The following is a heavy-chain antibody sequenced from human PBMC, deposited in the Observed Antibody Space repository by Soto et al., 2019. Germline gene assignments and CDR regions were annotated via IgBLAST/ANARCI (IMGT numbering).Heavy chain of an antibody. D-gene: IGHD1-1*01. V-gene: IGHV4-4*07. J-gene: IGHJ5*02. CDR2: IYATGTT. CDR3: VRDGTKTLRVWFDP. Sequence: SETLSLTCTVSGASISGFYWSWIRKSAGKGLEWIGRIYATGTTDYNPSLKSRVMMSVDTSKKQFSLKLRSVTAADTAVYYCVRDGTKTLRVWFDPWGQGISATVSS. CDR1: GASISGFY.